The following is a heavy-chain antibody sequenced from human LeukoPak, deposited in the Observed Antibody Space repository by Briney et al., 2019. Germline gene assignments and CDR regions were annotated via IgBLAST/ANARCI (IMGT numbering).Heavy chain of an antibody. J-gene: IGHJ6*03. CDR2: ISAYNGNT. Sequence: ASVKVSCKASGYTFTSYGISWVRQAPGQGLEWMGWISAYNGNTNYAQKLQGRVTMTTDTSTSTAYMELRSLRSDDTAVYYCARARSGSRRPQYYYYYMDVWGKGTTVTVSS. CDR1: GYTFTSYG. V-gene: IGHV1-18*01. D-gene: IGHD5-12*01. CDR3: ARARSGSRRPQYYYYYMDV.